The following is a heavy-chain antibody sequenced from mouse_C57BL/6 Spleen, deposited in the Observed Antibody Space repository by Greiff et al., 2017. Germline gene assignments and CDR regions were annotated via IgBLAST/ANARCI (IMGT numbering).Heavy chain of an antibody. J-gene: IGHJ1*03. V-gene: IGHV1-52*01. Sequence: VQLQQPGAELVRPGSSVKLSCKASGYTFTSYWMHWVKQRPIQGLEWIGNIDPSDSETHYNQKFKDKATLTVDKSSSTAYMQLSSLTSEDSAVYYCARGGYYGNYDWYFDVWGTGTTGTVSS. D-gene: IGHD2-1*01. CDR2: IDPSDSET. CDR1: GYTFTSYW. CDR3: ARGGYYGNYDWYFDV.